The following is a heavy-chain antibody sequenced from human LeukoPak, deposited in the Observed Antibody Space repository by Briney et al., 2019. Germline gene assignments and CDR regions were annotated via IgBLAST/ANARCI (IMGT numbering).Heavy chain of an antibody. CDR2: MSYNSDNI. J-gene: IGHJ2*01. V-gene: IGHV3-9*01. Sequence: GRSLRLSCAASGLTFDDYAMHWVRQAPGKGLGWVSGMSYNSDNIAYADSVKGRFTISRDNAKNSLYLQMNSLRAEDTALYYCAKDYCGGDCYSGWYFDLWGRGTLVTVSS. CDR3: AKDYCGGDCYSGWYFDL. D-gene: IGHD2-21*02. CDR1: GLTFDDYA.